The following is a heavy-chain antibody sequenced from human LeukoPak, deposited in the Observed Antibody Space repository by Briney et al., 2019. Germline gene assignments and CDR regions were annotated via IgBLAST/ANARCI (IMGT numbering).Heavy chain of an antibody. Sequence: SETLSLTCTDSRCSISSYYWSWIRHPPGNGLEWIGYIYYSGSNNYHPSLKSRVTISVDTSKNQCSLKLSSVTAADTAVYYCANLGYYYDSSGYGGWTVFDYWGQGSLVTVSS. V-gene: IGHV4-59*01. CDR1: RCSISSYY. J-gene: IGHJ4*02. D-gene: IGHD3-22*01. CDR3: ANLGYYYDSSGYGGWTVFDY. CDR2: IYYSGSN.